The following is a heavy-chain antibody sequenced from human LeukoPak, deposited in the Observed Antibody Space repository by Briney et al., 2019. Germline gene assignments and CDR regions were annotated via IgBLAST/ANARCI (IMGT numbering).Heavy chain of an antibody. V-gene: IGHV4-59*12. CDR2: VYHSGTT. D-gene: IGHD1-26*01. Sequence: PSETLSLTCTVSNGSIGTYYWNWIRQSPGKGLEWIGFVYHSGTTNYSPSLERRVTISVDKAKNQMSLRMNSVTAADTAVYFCGRFRKLVGQTNIYYYYADVWGKGTTVTVAS. CDR3: GRFRKLVGQTNIYYYYADV. CDR1: NGSIGTYY. J-gene: IGHJ6*03.